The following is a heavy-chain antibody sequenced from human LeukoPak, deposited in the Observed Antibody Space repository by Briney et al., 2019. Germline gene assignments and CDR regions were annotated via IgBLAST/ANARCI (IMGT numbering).Heavy chain of an antibody. Sequence: GGSLRLSCAASGFTFSSYAMSWVRQAPGKGLECISGFSGSGGSTYYADSVKGRFTISRDNSKNTLYLQMNSLRAEDTAVYYCAKAGMTRFDYWGQGIMVTVSS. J-gene: IGHJ4*02. CDR2: FSGSGGST. D-gene: IGHD1-20*01. CDR1: GFTFSSYA. CDR3: AKAGMTRFDY. V-gene: IGHV3-23*01.